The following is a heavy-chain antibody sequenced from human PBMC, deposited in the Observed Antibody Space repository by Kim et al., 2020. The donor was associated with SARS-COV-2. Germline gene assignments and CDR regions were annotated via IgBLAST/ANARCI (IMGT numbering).Heavy chain of an antibody. V-gene: IGHV4-34*01. D-gene: IGHD2-8*02. J-gene: IGHJ4*02. CDR3: ASSYCTGGVCPRGPFDY. Sequence: LKSRVTISVDTSKNQFSLKLSSVTAADTAVYYCASSYCTGGVCPRGPFDYWGQGTLVTVSS.